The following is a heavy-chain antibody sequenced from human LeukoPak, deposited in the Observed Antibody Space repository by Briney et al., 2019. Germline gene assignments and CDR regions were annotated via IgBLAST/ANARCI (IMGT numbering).Heavy chain of an antibody. V-gene: IGHV1-2*02. CDR3: ARDIGFWSGYPIYY. D-gene: IGHD3-3*01. CDR1: GYTFTGYY. J-gene: IGHJ4*02. Sequence: ASVKVSCKASGYTFTGYYMHWVRQAPGQGLEWMGWINPNSGGTNHAQKFQGRVTMTRDTSISTAYMELSRLRSDDTAVYYCARDIGFWSGYPIYYWGQGTLVTVSS. CDR2: INPNSGGT.